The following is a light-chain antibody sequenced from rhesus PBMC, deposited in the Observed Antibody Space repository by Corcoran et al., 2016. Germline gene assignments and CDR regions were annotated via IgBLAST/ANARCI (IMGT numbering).Light chain of an antibody. V-gene: IGKV1-22*01. CDR1: QSISSW. J-gene: IGKJ4*01. CDR3: QQYSSSPLT. Sequence: DIQMTQSPSSLSTSVGDTVTITCRASQSISSWLAWYQQKPGKAPKLLIYKASSLQSGVPSRFSGSGSGTAVPLTISSLQSEDFATYYCQQYSSSPLTFGGGTKVELK. CDR2: KAS.